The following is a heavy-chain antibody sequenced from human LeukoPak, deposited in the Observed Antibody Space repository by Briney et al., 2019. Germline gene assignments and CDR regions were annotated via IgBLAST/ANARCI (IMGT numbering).Heavy chain of an antibody. CDR1: GYTFTGYL. V-gene: IGHV1-2*02. CDR3: ARGDYGGNYYYYYMDV. Sequence: ASVKVSCKASGYTFTGYLMHWVRQAPGQGVEWMGWIDPNSGGTNYAQKFQGRVTMTRDTSINTAYMELSSLRSEDTAVYYCARGDYGGNYYYYYMDVWGKGTTVTISS. CDR2: IDPNSGGT. D-gene: IGHD4-23*01. J-gene: IGHJ6*03.